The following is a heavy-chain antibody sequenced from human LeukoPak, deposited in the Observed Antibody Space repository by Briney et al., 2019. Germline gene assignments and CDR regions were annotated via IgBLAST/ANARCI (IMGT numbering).Heavy chain of an antibody. CDR1: GFTFSGYA. J-gene: IGHJ4*02. Sequence: GGSLRLSCAASGFTFSGYAMSWVRQAPGKGLEWVAFIRYDGSNKYYADSVKGRFTISRDNSKNTLYLQMNSLRAEDTAVYYCAKDLESYYDFWSGYYGFDYWGQGTLVTVSS. CDR2: IRYDGSNK. D-gene: IGHD3-3*01. CDR3: AKDLESYYDFWSGYYGFDY. V-gene: IGHV3-30*02.